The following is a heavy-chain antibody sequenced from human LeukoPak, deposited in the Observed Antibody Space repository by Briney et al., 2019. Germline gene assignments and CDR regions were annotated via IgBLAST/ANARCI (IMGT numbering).Heavy chain of an antibody. V-gene: IGHV3-21*01. J-gene: IGHJ6*03. CDR1: GFTFSSYS. Sequence: GGSLRLSCAASGFTFSSYSMNWVRQAPGKGLEVVSAISSSSSYIYYADSVKGRFTISRDNAKNSLYLQMNSLRAEDTAVYYCARDRGITMIVVVITAHYMAVWGKGTTVTVSS. CDR2: ISSSSSYI. CDR3: ARDRGITMIVVVITAHYMAV. D-gene: IGHD3-22*01.